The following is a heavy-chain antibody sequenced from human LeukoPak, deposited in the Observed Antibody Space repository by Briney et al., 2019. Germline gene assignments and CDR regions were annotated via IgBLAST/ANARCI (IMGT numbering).Heavy chain of an antibody. Sequence: GGSLRLSCAASGFTFSSYWMHWVRQAPGKGLVWVSRIKIDGSSTFYADSVKGRFTISRDNAKNTLYLQMTSLRAEDTAVYYCARLGARSGSYDYWGQGTLVTVSS. CDR1: GFTFSSYW. V-gene: IGHV3-74*01. D-gene: IGHD3-10*01. J-gene: IGHJ4*02. CDR2: IKIDGSST. CDR3: ARLGARSGSYDY.